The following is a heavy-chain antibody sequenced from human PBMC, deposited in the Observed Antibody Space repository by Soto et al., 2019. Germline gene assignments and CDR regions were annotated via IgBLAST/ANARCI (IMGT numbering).Heavy chain of an antibody. Sequence: QVQLVQSGAEVKKPGASVKVSCKASGYTFTSYGISWVRQAPGQGLEWMGWISANNGNTKSAQNFQGRVTMTTDTSTSTAYMELRSLRSDDTAVYYCARAYSPGLFDPWGQGTLVTVSS. V-gene: IGHV1-18*01. CDR3: ARAYSPGLFDP. CDR2: ISANNGNT. J-gene: IGHJ5*02. CDR1: GYTFTSYG. D-gene: IGHD2-15*01.